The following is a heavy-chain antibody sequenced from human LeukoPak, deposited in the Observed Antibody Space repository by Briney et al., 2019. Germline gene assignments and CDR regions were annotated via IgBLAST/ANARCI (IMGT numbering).Heavy chain of an antibody. V-gene: IGHV3-20*04. CDR2: INWNGGST. Sequence: GGSLRLSCAASGFTFDDYGMSWARQAPGKGLEWVSSINWNGGSTGYADSVKGRFTISRDSAKNSLYLQMNSLRAEDTALYYCASSLGSQVGAFDIWGQGTMVTVSS. D-gene: IGHD2-2*01. CDR3: ASSLGSQVGAFDI. CDR1: GFTFDDYG. J-gene: IGHJ3*02.